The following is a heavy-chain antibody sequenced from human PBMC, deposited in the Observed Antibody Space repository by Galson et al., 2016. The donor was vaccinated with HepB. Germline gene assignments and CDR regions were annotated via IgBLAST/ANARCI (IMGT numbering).Heavy chain of an antibody. J-gene: IGHJ6*02. CDR1: GYTFSSYG. CDR3: SRRGGQMVDYYYYGMDV. D-gene: IGHD3-10*01. CDR2: ISTYNGNT. V-gene: IGHV1-18*04. Sequence: SVKVSCKASGYTFSSYGFSWVRQAPGQGLEWMGWISTYNGNTKYAQKFQGRVTMTTDTSTSTAYMELRSLRSDDTAVDYCSRRGGQMVDYYYYGMDVWGQGTTVTVSS.